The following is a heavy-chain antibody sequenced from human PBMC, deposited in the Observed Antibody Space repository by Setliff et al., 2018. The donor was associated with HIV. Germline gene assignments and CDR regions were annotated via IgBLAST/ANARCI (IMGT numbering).Heavy chain of an antibody. Sequence: SGPTLVNPTQTLPLTCTLSGSSLSTSGVGVGWIRQPPGKALEWLALIYWNDDKRYSPFLQSRLTITKDTSKNQVVLTMTNMDPVDTATYYCAHRLGYCSGGSCFGAFDIWGQGTMVTVSS. J-gene: IGHJ3*02. CDR1: GSSLSTSGVG. CDR3: AHRLGYCSGGSCFGAFDI. V-gene: IGHV2-5*01. CDR2: IYWNDDK. D-gene: IGHD2-15*01.